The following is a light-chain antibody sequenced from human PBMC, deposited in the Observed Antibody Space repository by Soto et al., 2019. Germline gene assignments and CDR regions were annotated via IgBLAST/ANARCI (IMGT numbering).Light chain of an antibody. CDR3: MQALPTPFT. V-gene: IGKV2-28*01. CDR2: LGS. Sequence: DIVMTQSPLSLPVTPGEPASISCRSXXXLXXGXXXXXLDWYLQKPGQSPQLLMSLGSNRASGVPDRFSGSGSGTDFTLKISRVXAXDVGIYYCMQALPTPFTFGQGTKLEVK. J-gene: IGKJ2*01. CDR1: XXLXXGXXXXX.